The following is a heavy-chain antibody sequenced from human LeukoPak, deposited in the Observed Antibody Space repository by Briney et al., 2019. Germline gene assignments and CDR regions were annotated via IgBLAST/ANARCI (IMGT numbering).Heavy chain of an antibody. Sequence: GGSLRLSCAASGFTFDDFGMTWVRQGPGKGLEWVSDINWNGVRTNYADSVKGRFTIYRDNAKNSLYLQMSSLRAEDTALYYCTRRRARHLLPDYWGQGTLVIVSS. CDR3: TRRRARHLLPDY. D-gene: IGHD2/OR15-2a*01. J-gene: IGHJ4*02. CDR1: GFTFDDFG. CDR2: INWNGVRT. V-gene: IGHV3-20*04.